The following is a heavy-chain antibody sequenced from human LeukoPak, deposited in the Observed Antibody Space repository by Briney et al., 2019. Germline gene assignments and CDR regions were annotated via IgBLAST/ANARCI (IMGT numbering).Heavy chain of an antibody. Sequence: ASETLSLTCTVSGGSISSYYWSWIRQPPGKGLEWIGYIYYSGSTNYNPSLKSRVTISVDTSKNQFSLKLSSVTAADTAVYYCARQTTVVMGNWFDPWGQGTLVTVSS. J-gene: IGHJ5*02. V-gene: IGHV4-59*08. CDR1: GGSISSYY. CDR2: IYYSGST. CDR3: ARQTTVVMGNWFDP. D-gene: IGHD4-23*01.